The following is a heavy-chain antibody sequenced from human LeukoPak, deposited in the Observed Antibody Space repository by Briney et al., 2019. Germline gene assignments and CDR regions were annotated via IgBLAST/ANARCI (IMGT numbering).Heavy chain of an antibody. D-gene: IGHD2-2*01. CDR3: AKGSGLGYCSSTTCRPFYYYYYGMDV. CDR2: ISVSGGST. J-gene: IGHJ6*04. V-gene: IGHV3-23*01. CDR1: GFTFSSYA. Sequence: GGSLRLSCAASGFTFSSYAMSWIRQAPGKGLEWVSAISVSGGSTYYADSVKGRFTISRDSSKNTLYLQMNSLRAEDTAVYYCAKGSGLGYCSSTTCRPFYYYYYGMDVWGKGTTVTVSS.